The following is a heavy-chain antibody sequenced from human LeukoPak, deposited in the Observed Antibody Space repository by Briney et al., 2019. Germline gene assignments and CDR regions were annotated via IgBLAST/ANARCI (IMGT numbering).Heavy chain of an antibody. Sequence: GGSLRLSCAASGFTFRNLGMHWVRQAPGKGLEWVAFVENDGGTKYYADSVKGRFTISRDNSKSTLLLQMNSLRAEDTAVYYCAKVRWDNSGWYYLDSWGQGTLVTVSS. V-gene: IGHV3-30*02. D-gene: IGHD6-19*01. CDR3: AKVRWDNSGWYYLDS. CDR2: VENDGGTK. CDR1: GFTFRNLG. J-gene: IGHJ4*02.